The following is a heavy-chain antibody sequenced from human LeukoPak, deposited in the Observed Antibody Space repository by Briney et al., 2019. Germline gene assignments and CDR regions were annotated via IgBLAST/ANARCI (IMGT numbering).Heavy chain of an antibody. CDR2: IHTSGSP. CDR3: ARTRQYYYGSGSYYQKYNWFDP. CDR1: GGSISSGSY. Sequence: SETLSLTCTVSGGSISSGSYWSWIRQPAGKGLEWIGRIHTSGSPNYNPSLKSRVTISVDTSKNQFSLKLSSVTAADTAVYYCARTRQYYYGSGSYYQKYNWFDPWGQGTLVTVSS. V-gene: IGHV4-61*02. J-gene: IGHJ5*02. D-gene: IGHD3-10*01.